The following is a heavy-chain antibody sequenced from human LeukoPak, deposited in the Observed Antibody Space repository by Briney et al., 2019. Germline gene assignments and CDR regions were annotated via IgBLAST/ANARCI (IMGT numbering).Heavy chain of an antibody. D-gene: IGHD6-13*01. CDR1: GYSFTSYY. Sequence: ASVKVSCKASGYSFTSYYIHWVRQAPGQGLEWLGIINCSGGSTSYAQKFQGRVTMTRDTSTRTVYMELSSLRSEDTAVYYCARDRAAAGTGWFDPWGQGTLVTVSS. V-gene: IGHV1-46*01. CDR2: INCSGGST. J-gene: IGHJ5*02. CDR3: ARDRAAAGTGWFDP.